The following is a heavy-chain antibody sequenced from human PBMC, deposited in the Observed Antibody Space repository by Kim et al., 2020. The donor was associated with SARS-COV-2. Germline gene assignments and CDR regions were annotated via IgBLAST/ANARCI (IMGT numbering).Heavy chain of an antibody. CDR3: ARSGDNDISGYYGSFHL. CDR1: GFTFSNYS. CDR2: INSNGGIT. J-gene: IGHJ1*01. V-gene: IGHV3-74*03. Sequence: GGSLRLSCAASGFTFSNYSMNWVRQTPGKGLVWVSGINSNGGITEYADSVKGRFTISRDNAKNTLYLQMNSLRPEDTAVYYCARSGDNDISGYYGSFHLWGRGARVTVFS. D-gene: IGHD3-22*01.